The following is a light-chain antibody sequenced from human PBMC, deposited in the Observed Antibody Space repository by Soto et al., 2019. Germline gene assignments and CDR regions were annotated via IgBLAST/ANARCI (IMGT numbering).Light chain of an antibody. Sequence: QSALTQPASVSGSPVQSITISCTGTSSDVGSYNLVSWYQQHPGKAPKLMIYEGSKRPSGVSTRFSGSKSGNTASLTISGLQGEDEADYYGCSYAGSSTHVVFGGGTKLTVL. V-gene: IGLV2-23*01. CDR1: SSDVGSYNL. CDR3: CSYAGSSTHVV. J-gene: IGLJ2*01. CDR2: EGS.